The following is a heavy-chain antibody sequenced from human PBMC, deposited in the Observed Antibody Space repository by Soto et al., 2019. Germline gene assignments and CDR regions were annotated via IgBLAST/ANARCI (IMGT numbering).Heavy chain of an antibody. CDR2: ISAYNGNK. J-gene: IGHJ4*02. D-gene: IGHD6-13*01. V-gene: IGHV1-18*01. CDR3: ARDLGQQLVDY. CDR1: GSSFTSYG. Sequence: AALKVSCNTSGSSFTSYGISWVRQATGQGLEWMGWISAYNGNKKYAQKLQGRVTMTTDTSTSTAYMELRSLRSDDTAVYYCARDLGQQLVDYWGQGTLVTVSS.